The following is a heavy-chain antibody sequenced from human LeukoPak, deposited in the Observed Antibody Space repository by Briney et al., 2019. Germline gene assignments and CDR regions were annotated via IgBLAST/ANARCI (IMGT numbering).Heavy chain of an antibody. J-gene: IGHJ3*02. CDR2: ISSSSSYI. CDR1: GFTFSSYS. V-gene: IGHV3-21*04. CDR3: AKDINRGFEWELLSYAFDI. Sequence: PGGSLRLSCAASGFTFSSYSMNWVRQAPGKGLEWVSSISSSSSYIYYADSVKGRFTISRDNAKNSLYLQMNSLRAEDMALYYCAKDINRGFEWELLSYAFDIWGQGTMVTVSS. D-gene: IGHD1-26*01.